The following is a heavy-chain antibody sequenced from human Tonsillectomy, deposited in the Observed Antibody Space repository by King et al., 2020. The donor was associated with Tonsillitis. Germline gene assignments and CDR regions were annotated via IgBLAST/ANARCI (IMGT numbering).Heavy chain of an antibody. D-gene: IGHD3-22*01. J-gene: IGHJ4*02. V-gene: IGHV3-30*02. Sequence: VQLVESGGGVVQPGGPLRLSFAASGFTCSTYGRHWVRQAPGKGREWGAFIRYDGGKRNYADSVNGRFTISRDNSKNTLFLQMNSLRAEDTAVYYCAKEGENDSSGAFDYGGQGTLVTVSS. CDR1: GFTCSTYG. CDR2: IRYDGGKR. CDR3: AKEGENDSSGAFDY.